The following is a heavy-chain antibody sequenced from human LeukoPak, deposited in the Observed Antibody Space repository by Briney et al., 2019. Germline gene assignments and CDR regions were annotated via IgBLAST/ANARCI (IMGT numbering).Heavy chain of an antibody. Sequence: PGGSLRPSCAASGFTFSSYGMHWVRQAPGKGLEWVAFIRYDGSNKYYADSVKGRLTISRDNSKNTLYLQMNSLRAEDTAVYYCAKALNYYDSRPIDYWGQGTLVTVSS. CDR3: AKALNYYDSRPIDY. CDR2: IRYDGSNK. D-gene: IGHD3-22*01. V-gene: IGHV3-30*02. J-gene: IGHJ4*02. CDR1: GFTFSSYG.